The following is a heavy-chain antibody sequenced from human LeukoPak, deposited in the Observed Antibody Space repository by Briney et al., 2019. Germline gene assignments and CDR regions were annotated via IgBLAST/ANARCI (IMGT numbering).Heavy chain of an antibody. J-gene: IGHJ4*02. V-gene: IGHV3-11*04. CDR1: GFTFSDYY. Sequence: GGSLRLSCAASGFTFSDYYMSWIRQAPGKGLEWVSYISSSGSTIYYADSVKGRFTISRDNAKNSLYLQMNSLRAEDTAVYYCARHSSSWLYYFDYWGQGTLVTVSS. CDR2: ISSSGSTI. CDR3: ARHSSSWLYYFDY. D-gene: IGHD6-13*01.